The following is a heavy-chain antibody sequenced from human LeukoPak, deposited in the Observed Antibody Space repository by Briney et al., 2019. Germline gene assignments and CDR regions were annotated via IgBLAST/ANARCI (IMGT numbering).Heavy chain of an antibody. J-gene: IGHJ6*03. Sequence: SETLSLTCTVSGYSISSGYYWGWIRQPPGKGLEWIGSIYHSGSTYYNPSLKSRVTISVDTSKNQFSLKLSSVTAADTAVYYCARGPPYSSSWYYYYYMDVWGKGTTVTVSS. V-gene: IGHV4-38-2*02. CDR1: GYSISSGYY. D-gene: IGHD6-13*01. CDR2: IYHSGST. CDR3: ARGPPYSSSWYYYYYMDV.